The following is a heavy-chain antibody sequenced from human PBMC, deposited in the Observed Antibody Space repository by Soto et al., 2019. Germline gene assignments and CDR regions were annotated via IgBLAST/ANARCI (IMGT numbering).Heavy chain of an antibody. CDR1: GYTFTSYG. CDR2: ISTYNGNT. CDR3: GRDLYQSVFYYGMDV. Sequence: QVQVMQSGAEVKKPGASVKVSCKASGYTFTSYGISWVRQAPGQGLEWMGWISTYNGNTNYAKKIQGRVTMTTDTSTRTAYMELRSLRSDDTAVYYCGRDLYQSVFYYGMDVWGHGTTVTVSS. D-gene: IGHD2-2*01. J-gene: IGHJ6*02. V-gene: IGHV1-18*01.